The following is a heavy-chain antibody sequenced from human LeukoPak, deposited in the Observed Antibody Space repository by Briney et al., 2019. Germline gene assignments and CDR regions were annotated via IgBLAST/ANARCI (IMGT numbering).Heavy chain of an antibody. CDR1: GFTFSDYY. V-gene: IGHV3-11*06. D-gene: IGHD6-13*01. Sequence: PGGSLRLSCAASGFTFSDYYMSWIRQAPGKGLEWVSYISSSSSYTNYADSVKGRFTISRDNAKNSLYLQMNSLRAEDTAVYYCAREESIAAAPGAFDIWGQGTMVTVSS. CDR3: AREESIAAAPGAFDI. CDR2: ISSSSSYT. J-gene: IGHJ3*02.